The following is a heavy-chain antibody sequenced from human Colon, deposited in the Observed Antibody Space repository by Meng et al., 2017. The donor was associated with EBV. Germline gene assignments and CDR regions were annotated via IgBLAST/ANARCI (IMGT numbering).Heavy chain of an antibody. V-gene: IGHV4-4*02. Sequence: QVQLQESGPGLVKPSGTLSLTCDVSGGSIRNDQWWSWVRQAPGKGLEWIGEIYHSGGTNYNPSLRGRVTISLDKSKNQFSLTLRSVTAADTAVYYCARDPYATGWAGWGQGTLGTVSS. J-gene: IGHJ4*02. CDR3: ARDPYATGWAG. CDR2: IYHSGGT. CDR1: GGSIRNDQW. D-gene: IGHD6-19*01.